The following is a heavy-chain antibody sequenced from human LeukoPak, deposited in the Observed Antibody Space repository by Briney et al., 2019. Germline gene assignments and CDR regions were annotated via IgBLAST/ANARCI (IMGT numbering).Heavy chain of an antibody. CDR2: ISAYNGNT. CDR1: GHTFTSYG. Sequence: ASVKVSCKASGHTFTSYGISWVRQAPGQGLEWMGWISAYNGNTNYAQKLQGRVTMTTDTSTSTAYMELRSLRSDDTAVYYCARDLRVSRVAVAGMGDSYWGQGTLVTVSS. D-gene: IGHD6-19*01. CDR3: ARDLRVSRVAVAGMGDSY. V-gene: IGHV1-18*04. J-gene: IGHJ4*02.